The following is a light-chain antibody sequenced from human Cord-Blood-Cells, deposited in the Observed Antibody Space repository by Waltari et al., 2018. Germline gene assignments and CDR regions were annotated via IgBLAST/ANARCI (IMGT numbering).Light chain of an antibody. CDR2: EVS. Sequence: QSALTQPASVSGSPGQSITISCTGTSSDVGGYNYVSWYQQHPGKAPKLMIYEVSNRPSGVSNRFSGSKSGNAASLTISGLQAEDGADYYCSSYTSSSTGFGGGTKLTVL. V-gene: IGLV2-14*01. CDR3: SSYTSSSTG. J-gene: IGLJ3*02. CDR1: SSDVGGYNY.